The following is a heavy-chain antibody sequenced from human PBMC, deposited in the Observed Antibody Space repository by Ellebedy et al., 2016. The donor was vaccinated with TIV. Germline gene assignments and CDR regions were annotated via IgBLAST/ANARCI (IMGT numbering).Heavy chain of an antibody. D-gene: IGHD2-2*02. J-gene: IGHJ6*03. Sequence: ASVKVSXKASGYTFTNYHVHWLRQAPGQGLEWMGIINPSGGYTTNTQKFQGRVTMTWDTPTSTVYLELSSLRSEDTAVYYCAVLGGCSSTSCYSDYYYMDVWGKGTTVTVSS. CDR1: GYTFTNYH. V-gene: IGHV1-46*03. CDR2: INPSGGYT. CDR3: AVLGGCSSTSCYSDYYYMDV.